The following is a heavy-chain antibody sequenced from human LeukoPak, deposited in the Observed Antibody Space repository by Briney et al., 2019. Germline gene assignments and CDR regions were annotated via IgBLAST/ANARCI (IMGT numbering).Heavy chain of an antibody. J-gene: IGHJ4*02. CDR3: AKVEMPTIRVGFDS. Sequence: PGGSLRLSCAASGFTFSSYTMSWVRQAPGKGLEWVSAITNDGGRTYYADSVKGRFTISRDNSKSTLFLQMNSLRAEDTALYYCAKVEMPTIRVGFDSWGQGTLVTVSS. V-gene: IGHV3-23*01. D-gene: IGHD5-24*01. CDR2: ITNDGGRT. CDR1: GFTFSSYT.